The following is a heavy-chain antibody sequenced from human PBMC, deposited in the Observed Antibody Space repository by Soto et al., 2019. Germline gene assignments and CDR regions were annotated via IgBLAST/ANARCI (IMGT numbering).Heavy chain of an antibody. CDR1: GYTFSSIG. D-gene: IGHD3-10*01. CDR2: ISAYKGNT. V-gene: IGHV1-18*01. CDR3: AGEWDASVSDDTDY. Sequence: QVQLVQSGAEVKKPGASVKVSCKASGYTFSSIGISWVRQAPGQGLEWMGWISAYKGNTHYAQGLQGRVTMTTDTSTRSAYKKLMSRRSDDTAVYYCAGEWDASVSDDTDYWGQGTLVTVSS. J-gene: IGHJ4*02.